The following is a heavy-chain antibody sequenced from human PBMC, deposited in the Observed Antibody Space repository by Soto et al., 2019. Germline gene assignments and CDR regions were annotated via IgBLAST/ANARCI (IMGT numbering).Heavy chain of an antibody. J-gene: IGHJ5*02. CDR2: IYYSGST. D-gene: IGHD2-2*01. V-gene: IGHV4-59*01. CDR3: ARLPYCSSTSCYYWFDP. Sequence: PSETLSLTCTVSGGSISSYYWSWIRQPPGKGLEWIGYIYYSGSTNYNPSLKSRVTISVDTSKNQFSLKLSSVTAADTAVYYCARLPYCSSTSCYYWFDPWGQGTLVTVSS. CDR1: GGSISSYY.